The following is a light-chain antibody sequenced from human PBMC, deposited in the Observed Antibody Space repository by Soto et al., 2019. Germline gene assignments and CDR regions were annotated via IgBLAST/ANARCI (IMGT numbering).Light chain of an antibody. CDR1: QSVSSSY. CDR3: QQYDCGFT. CDR2: GAS. Sequence: EIVLTLSPGTLSLSPGERATLSCRASQSVSSSYLAWYQQKPGQAPRLLIYGASSRATGIPDRFSGSGSGTDFTLTISRLEPEDFAVYYCQQYDCGFTFGPGTKVDIK. V-gene: IGKV3-20*01. J-gene: IGKJ3*01.